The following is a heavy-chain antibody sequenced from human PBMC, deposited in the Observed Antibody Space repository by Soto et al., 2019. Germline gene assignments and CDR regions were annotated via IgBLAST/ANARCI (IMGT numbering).Heavy chain of an antibody. D-gene: IGHD3-22*01. V-gene: IGHV4-30-4*01. Sequence: SETLSLTCTVSGGSISSGDYYWSWIRQPPGKGLEWIGYIYYSGSTYYNPSLKSRVTISVDTSKNQFSLKLSSVTAADTAVYYCARGRYYDNSGYYYIRGQGTLVTVSS. CDR1: GGSISSGDYY. J-gene: IGHJ4*02. CDR2: IYYSGST. CDR3: ARGRYYDNSGYYYI.